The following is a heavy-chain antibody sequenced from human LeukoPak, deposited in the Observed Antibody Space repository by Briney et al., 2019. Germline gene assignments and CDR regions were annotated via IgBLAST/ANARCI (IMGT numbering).Heavy chain of an antibody. D-gene: IGHD3-9*01. J-gene: IGHJ6*03. CDR1: GFTFSSYW. CDR3: ARSNVLRYFDWLSGSYYYYYYMDV. CDR2: IKQDGSEK. Sequence: GGSLRLSCAASGFTFSSYWMSWVRQAPGKGLEWVANIKQDGSEKYYVDSVKGRFTISRDNAKNSLYLQMNSRRAEDTAVYYCARSNVLRYFDWLSGSYYYYYYMDVWGKGTTVTVSS. V-gene: IGHV3-7*01.